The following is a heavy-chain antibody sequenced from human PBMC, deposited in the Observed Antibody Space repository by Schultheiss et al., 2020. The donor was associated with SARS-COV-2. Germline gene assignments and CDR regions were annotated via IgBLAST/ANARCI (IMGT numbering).Heavy chain of an antibody. D-gene: IGHD2-21*01. CDR1: GYTFTSYY. CDR3: ARHSPRRGHYYYYYYMDV. Sequence: ASVKVSCKASGYTFTSYYMHWVRQATGQGLEWMGWMNPNSGNTGYAQKFQGRVTITADKSTSTAYMELSSLRSEDTAVYYCARHSPRRGHYYYYYYMDVWGKGTTVTVSS. CDR2: MNPNSGNT. V-gene: IGHV1-8*03. J-gene: IGHJ6*03.